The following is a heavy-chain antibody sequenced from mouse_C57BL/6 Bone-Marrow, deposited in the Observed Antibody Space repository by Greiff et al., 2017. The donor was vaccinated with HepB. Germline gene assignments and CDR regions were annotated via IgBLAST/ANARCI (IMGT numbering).Heavy chain of an antibody. CDR2: IHPNSGST. CDR3: ARGRNYLAWFAY. V-gene: IGHV1-64*01. J-gene: IGHJ3*01. CDR1: GYTFTSYW. Sequence: QVQLKQPGAELVKPGASVKLSCKASGYTFTSYWMHWVKQRPGQGLEWIGMIHPNSGSTNYNEKFKSKATLTVDKSSSTAYMQLSSLTSEDSAVYYCARGRNYLAWFAYWGQGTLVTVSA. D-gene: IGHD2-1*01.